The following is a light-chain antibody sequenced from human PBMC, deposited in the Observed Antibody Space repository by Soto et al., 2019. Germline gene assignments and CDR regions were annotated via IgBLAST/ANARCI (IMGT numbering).Light chain of an antibody. CDR2: AVS. V-gene: IGKV1-39*01. J-gene: IGKJ1*01. CDR3: QHYKNWPPWT. CDR1: QRIDSY. Sequence: DIQMTQSPSSLSASVGDRVTITCRTSQRIDSYLNWYQHKPGKAPKLLIYAVSSLQSGVPSRFSGSGSGTDFILTISSLQSEDFAVYYCQHYKNWPPWTFGQGTKVEIK.